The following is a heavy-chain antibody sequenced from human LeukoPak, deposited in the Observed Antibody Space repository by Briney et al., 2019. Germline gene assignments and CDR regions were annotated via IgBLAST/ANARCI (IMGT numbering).Heavy chain of an antibody. V-gene: IGHV3-33*01. Sequence: GGSLRLSCAASGFTFSSYGMHWVRQAPGKGLEWVAVIWYDGSNKYYADSVKGRFTISRDNSKNTLYLQMNSLRAEDTAVYYCARLYSGSYSRFFDYWGQGTLVTVSS. CDR2: IWYDGSNK. D-gene: IGHD1-26*01. J-gene: IGHJ4*02. CDR3: ARLYSGSYSRFFDY. CDR1: GFTFSSYG.